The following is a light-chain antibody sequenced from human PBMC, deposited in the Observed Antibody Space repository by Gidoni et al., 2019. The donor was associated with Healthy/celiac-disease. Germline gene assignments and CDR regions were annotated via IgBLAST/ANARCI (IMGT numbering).Light chain of an antibody. Sequence: QLVLTQSSSASASLGASVKLPCTLSSGHSSYAIAWHQQQPEKGPRYLMKLNSDGSHSKGDGIPDRFSGSSSGAERYLTISSLQSEDEADYYCQTWGTGIVVFGGGTKLTVL. CDR1: SGHSSYA. J-gene: IGLJ2*01. CDR2: LNSDGSH. CDR3: QTWGTGIVV. V-gene: IGLV4-69*01.